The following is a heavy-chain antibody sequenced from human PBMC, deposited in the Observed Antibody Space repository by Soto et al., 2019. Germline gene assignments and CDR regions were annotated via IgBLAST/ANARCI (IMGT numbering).Heavy chain of an antibody. CDR1: GGSFSGYY. Sequence: SETLSLTCAVYGGSFSGYYWSWIRQPPGKGLEWIGEINHSGSTNYNPSLKSRVTISVDTSKNQFSLKLSSVTAADTAVYYCARGRAVAGNFDYWGQGTLVTVSS. D-gene: IGHD6-19*01. CDR3: ARGRAVAGNFDY. CDR2: INHSGST. J-gene: IGHJ4*02. V-gene: IGHV4-34*01.